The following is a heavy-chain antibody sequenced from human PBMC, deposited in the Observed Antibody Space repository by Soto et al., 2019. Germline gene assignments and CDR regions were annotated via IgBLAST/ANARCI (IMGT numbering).Heavy chain of an antibody. CDR3: ASGYCSGGSCYPYYYYYMDV. V-gene: IGHV4-39*01. Sequence: SETLSLTSTVSGGSISSSSYYWGWIRQPPGKGLEWIGNIYYSGSSYYNPSLKSRVTISVDTSKNQFSLKLSSVTAADTAVYYCASGYCSGGSCYPYYYYYMDVWGKGTTVTVSS. CDR2: IYYSGSS. J-gene: IGHJ6*03. D-gene: IGHD2-15*01. CDR1: GGSISSSSYY.